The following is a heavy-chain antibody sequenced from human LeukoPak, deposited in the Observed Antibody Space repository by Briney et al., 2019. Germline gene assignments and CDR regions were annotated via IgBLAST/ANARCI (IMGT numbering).Heavy chain of an antibody. CDR1: GYTSISYG. V-gene: IGHV1-18*01. Sequence: ASVKVSCKASGYTSISYGISWVRQAPGQGLEWMGWISAYNGNTNYAQKLQGGVTMTTDTSTSTAYMELRSLRSDDTAVYYCARVPISGRYNTHPTYYYYYYYMDVWGKGTTVTVSS. J-gene: IGHJ6*03. CDR2: ISAYNGNT. CDR3: ARVPISGRYNTHPTYYYYYYYMDV. D-gene: IGHD1-26*01.